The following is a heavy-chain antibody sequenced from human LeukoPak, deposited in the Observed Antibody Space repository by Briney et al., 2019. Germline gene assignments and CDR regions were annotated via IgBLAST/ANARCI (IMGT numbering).Heavy chain of an antibody. D-gene: IGHD6-13*01. V-gene: IGHV3-30-3*01. J-gene: IGHJ6*03. CDR2: ISYDGSNK. CDR3: ARDAAAAGYLSYYYYYMDV. Sequence: GGSLRLSCTTFGFTFGDYAMTWVRQAPGKGLEWVAVISYDGSNKYYADSVKGRFTISRDNSKNTLYLQMNSLRAEDTAMYYCARDAAAAGYLSYYYYYMDVWGKGTTVTVSS. CDR1: GFTFGDYA.